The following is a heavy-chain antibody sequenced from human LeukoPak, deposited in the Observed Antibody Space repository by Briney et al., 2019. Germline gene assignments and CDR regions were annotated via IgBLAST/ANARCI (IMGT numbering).Heavy chain of an antibody. J-gene: IGHJ4*02. D-gene: IGHD6-19*01. CDR2: FSGSGGNT. CDR3: AKRSAESSGYFNY. V-gene: IGHV3-23*01. Sequence: GGSLRLSCAASGFTFSSYAMSWVRQAPGKGLEWVSTFSGSGGNTYYADSVKGRFTISRDNSRNTLYLQMNSLRAEDTAVYYCAKRSAESSGYFNYWGQGILVTVSS. CDR1: GFTFSSYA.